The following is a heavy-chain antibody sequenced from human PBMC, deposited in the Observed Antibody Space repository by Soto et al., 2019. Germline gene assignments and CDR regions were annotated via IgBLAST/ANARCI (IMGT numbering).Heavy chain of an antibody. J-gene: IGHJ6*02. CDR2: IDPSDSYT. D-gene: IGHD3-16*01. CDR3: AIGGYYYYYGMDV. CDR1: GYSFTSYW. Sequence: PGESLKISCKVSGYSFTSYWISWVRQMPGKGLEWMGRIDPSDSYTNYSPSFQGHVTISADKSISTAYLQWSSLKASDTAMYYCAIGGYYYYYGMDVWGQGTTVTVS. V-gene: IGHV5-10-1*01.